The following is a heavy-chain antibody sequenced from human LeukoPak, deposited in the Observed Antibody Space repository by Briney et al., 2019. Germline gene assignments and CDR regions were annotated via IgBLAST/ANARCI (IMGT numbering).Heavy chain of an antibody. CDR1: GFTFSSYS. Sequence: GGSLRLSCAASGFTFSSYSMNWVRQAPGKGLEWVSYISSSSSTIYYADSVKGRFTISRDNAKNSLYLQMNSLRAEDTAVYYCAKEGYCSGGSCYGEYDYWGQGTLVTVSS. D-gene: IGHD2-15*01. CDR3: AKEGYCSGGSCYGEYDY. CDR2: ISSSSSTI. V-gene: IGHV3-48*04. J-gene: IGHJ4*02.